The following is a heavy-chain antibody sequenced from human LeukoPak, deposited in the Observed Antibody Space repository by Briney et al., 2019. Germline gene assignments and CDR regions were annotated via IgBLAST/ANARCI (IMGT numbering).Heavy chain of an antibody. CDR2: INPNSGGT. CDR1: GYTFTGYY. V-gene: IGHV1-2*02. D-gene: IGHD2-2*01. Sequence: GASVKVSCKASGYTFTGYYIHWVRQAPGQGLEWMGWINPNSGGTNYAQKFQGRVTMTRDTSISTAYMELSRLRSDDTAVYYCARESQGYCSSTSCYSPLDYWGQGTLVTVSS. CDR3: ARESQGYCSSTSCYSPLDY. J-gene: IGHJ4*02.